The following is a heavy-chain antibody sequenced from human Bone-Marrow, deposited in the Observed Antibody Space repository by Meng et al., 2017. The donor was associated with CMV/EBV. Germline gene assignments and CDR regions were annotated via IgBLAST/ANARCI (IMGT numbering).Heavy chain of an antibody. V-gene: IGHV3-15*05. J-gene: IGHJ6*02. D-gene: IGHD3-3*01. CDR3: ARDLSHYDFWSGYNPHGMDV. Sequence: GESLKIFCAASGFTFSNAWMCWVRQAPGKGLEWVGRIKSKTDGGTTDYAAPVKGRFTISRDNAKNSLYLQMNSLRAEDTAVYYCARDLSHYDFWSGYNPHGMDVWGQGTTVTVSS. CDR1: GFTFSNAW. CDR2: IKSKTDGGTT.